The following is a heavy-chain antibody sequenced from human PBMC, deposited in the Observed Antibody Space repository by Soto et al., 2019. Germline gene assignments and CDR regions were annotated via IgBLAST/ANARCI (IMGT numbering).Heavy chain of an antibody. V-gene: IGHV3-23*01. CDR1: GSTFINFA. D-gene: IGHD2-2*01. J-gene: IGHJ1*01. CDR2: IHSGGT. Sequence: EVQLLESGGGLVQRGGSLRLSCEPSGSTFINFAMSWFPQAPGKGLEGVSTIHSGGTYYADSVRGRFTIPRDNSKNTLSLQMNSLRAEDTAVYYCAKATHNAEGGYCRSTSCAAEYFQNWGQGTLVSVSS. CDR3: AKATHNAEGGYCRSTSCAAEYFQN.